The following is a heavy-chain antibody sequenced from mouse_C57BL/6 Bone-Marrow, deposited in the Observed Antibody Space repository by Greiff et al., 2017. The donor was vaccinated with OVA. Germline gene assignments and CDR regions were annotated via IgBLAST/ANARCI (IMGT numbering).Heavy chain of an antibody. CDR3: ARSGSTMVTTTSMDY. V-gene: IGHV1-64*01. CDR2: IHPNSGST. D-gene: IGHD2-2*01. Sequence: QVQLQQPGAELVKPGASVKLSCKASGYTFTSYWMHWVKQRPGQGPEWIGMIHPNSGSTNYNEKFKSKATLTVDRSSSTAYMQLSSLTSEDSAVYYCARSGSTMVTTTSMDYWGQGTSVTVSS. CDR1: GYTFTSYW. J-gene: IGHJ4*01.